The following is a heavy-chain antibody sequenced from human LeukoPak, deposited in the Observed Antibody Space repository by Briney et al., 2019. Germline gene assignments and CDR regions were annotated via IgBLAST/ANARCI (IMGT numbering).Heavy chain of an antibody. J-gene: IGHJ4*02. CDR1: GGSISSTNYY. CDR3: ATLRASSGWYEGPDY. Sequence: SETLSLTCNVSGGSISSTNYYWGWIRQAPGKGLEWLGNVYYTGTTYYNPSLKSRLTISVDTSNNQFSLRLSSVTAADTAVYYCATLRASSGWYEGPDYWGQGTLVTVSS. D-gene: IGHD6-19*01. CDR2: VYYTGTT. V-gene: IGHV4-39*07.